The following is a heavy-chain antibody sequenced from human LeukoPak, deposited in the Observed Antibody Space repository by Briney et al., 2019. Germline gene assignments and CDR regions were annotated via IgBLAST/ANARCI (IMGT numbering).Heavy chain of an antibody. J-gene: IGHJ4*02. Sequence: PGGSLRLSCAASGFTFNSSSMNWVRQAPGKGLEWVSFISSSSSYIDYADSVKGRFTISRDNTKNSLFLQMNNLRAEDTAVYYCARRGYYYDSSGYYSYEGRDYWGQGTLVTVSS. V-gene: IGHV3-21*01. D-gene: IGHD3-22*01. CDR3: ARRGYYYDSSGYYSYEGRDY. CDR1: GFTFNSSS. CDR2: ISSSSSYI.